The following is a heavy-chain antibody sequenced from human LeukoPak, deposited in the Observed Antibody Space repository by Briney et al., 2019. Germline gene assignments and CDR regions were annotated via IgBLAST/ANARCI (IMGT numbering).Heavy chain of an antibody. J-gene: IGHJ4*02. CDR1: GYTFTRYY. V-gene: IGHV1-46*01. CDR2: INHSGSSK. CDR3: AREVPSASMPGH. Sequence: ASVKVSCKASGYTFTRYYMHWVRQAPAQGLAWMGIINHSGSSKSYAQKYQGRVTMTRDTSISTAYMELSRLGSDDTAVYYCAREVPSASMPGHWGQGTLVTVSS. D-gene: IGHD2-2*01.